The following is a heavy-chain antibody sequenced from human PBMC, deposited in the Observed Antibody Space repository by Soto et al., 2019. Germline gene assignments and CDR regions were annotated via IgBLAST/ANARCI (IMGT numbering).Heavy chain of an antibody. D-gene: IGHD3-3*01. J-gene: IGHJ4*02. CDR1: GYTFTSYY. Sequence: ASVKVSCKASGYTFTSYYMHWVRQAPGQGLEWMGIINPSGGSTSYAQKFQGRVTMTRDTSTSTVYMELSSLRSEDTAVYYCAREGPITIFGVALSKSDDAFDYWGQGTLVTVSS. CDR2: INPSGGST. V-gene: IGHV1-46*03. CDR3: AREGPITIFGVALSKSDDAFDY.